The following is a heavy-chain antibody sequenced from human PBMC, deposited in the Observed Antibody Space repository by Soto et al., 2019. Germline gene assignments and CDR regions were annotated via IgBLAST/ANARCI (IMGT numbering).Heavy chain of an antibody. Sequence: PSETLSLTCTVSGGSISSSSYYWGWIRQPPGKGLEWIGSIYYSGSTYYNPSLKSRVTISVDTSKNQFSLKLSSVTAADTAAYYCATTTPSGYSSGWYPFYYWGQGTLVTVSS. J-gene: IGHJ4*02. CDR3: ATTTPSGYSSGWYPFYY. V-gene: IGHV4-39*01. D-gene: IGHD6-19*01. CDR1: GGSISSSSYY. CDR2: IYYSGST.